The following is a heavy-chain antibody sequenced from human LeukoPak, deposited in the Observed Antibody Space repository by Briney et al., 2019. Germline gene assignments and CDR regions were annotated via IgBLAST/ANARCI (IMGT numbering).Heavy chain of an antibody. CDR2: INSDGSST. J-gene: IGHJ4*02. CDR3: ARDSGSDSANDY. D-gene: IGHD5-12*01. Sequence: GGSLRLSCAASGFTFRNYWMHWVRQAPGKGLVWVSRINSDGSSTRYADSVKGRFTISRDNATNTLYLQMNSLRAEDTAVYYCARDSGSDSANDYWGQGTLVTVSS. V-gene: IGHV3-74*01. CDR1: GFTFRNYW.